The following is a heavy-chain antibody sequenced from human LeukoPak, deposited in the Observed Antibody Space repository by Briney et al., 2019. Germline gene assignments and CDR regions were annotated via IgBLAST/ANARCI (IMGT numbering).Heavy chain of an antibody. CDR1: GGTFSSYA. J-gene: IGHJ5*02. CDR2: IIPIFGTA. D-gene: IGHD6-19*01. CDR3: ARDRIAVSREGYNWFDP. V-gene: IGHV1-69*06. Sequence: VASVKVSCKASGGTFSSYAISWVRQAPGQGLEWMGGIIPIFGTANYAQKFQGRVTITADKSTSTAYMELSSLRSEDTAVYYCARDRIAVSREGYNWFDPWGQGTLVTVSS.